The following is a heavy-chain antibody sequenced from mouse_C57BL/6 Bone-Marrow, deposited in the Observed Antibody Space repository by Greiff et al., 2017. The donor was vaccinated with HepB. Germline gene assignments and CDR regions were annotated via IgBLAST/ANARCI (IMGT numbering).Heavy chain of an antibody. CDR3: ARRGLLYFDY. CDR1: LFTFIDYY. CDR2: ISNCFGST. D-gene: IGHD2-10*01. V-gene: IGHV5-12*01. J-gene: IGHJ2*01. Sequence: LFHPLFSLKLSFSSSLFTFIDYYIYFFLHTPYNLLYLFASISNCFGSTYYPDTVKGRFTISRDNAKNTLYLQMSRLKSEDTAMYYCARRGLLYFDYWGQGTTLTVSS.